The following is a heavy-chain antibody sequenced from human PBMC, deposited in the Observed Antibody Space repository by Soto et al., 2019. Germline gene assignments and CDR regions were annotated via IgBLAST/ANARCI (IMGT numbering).Heavy chain of an antibody. D-gene: IGHD2-8*02. V-gene: IGHV3-30*03. J-gene: IGHJ4*02. CDR3: ARDYARGWCQF. CDR1: GFTFSTYS. Sequence: GGSLRLSCVGSGFTFSTYSINWVRQAPGKGLEWVALISFDGDKYYVDSVKGRFTISRDNPTDTVYLQMNRLRPEDTGVYYCARDYARGWCQFWGQGTLVTVSS. CDR2: ISFDGDK.